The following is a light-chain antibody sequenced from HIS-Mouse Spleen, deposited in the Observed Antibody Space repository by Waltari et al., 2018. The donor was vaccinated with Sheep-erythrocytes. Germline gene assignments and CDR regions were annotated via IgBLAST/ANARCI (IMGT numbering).Light chain of an antibody. CDR2: KVS. V-gene: IGKV2-30*01. CDR3: MQGTHWPYT. J-gene: IGKJ2*01. CDR1: QSLSYSDGNTY. Sequence: DVVMTRSPLYLPVTLGQPASISCTSSQSLSYSDGNTYLNWFQQRPGQPPRRLIYKVSNRDSGVPDRFSGSGSGTDFTLKISRVEAEDVGVYYCMQGTHWPYTFGQGTKLEIK.